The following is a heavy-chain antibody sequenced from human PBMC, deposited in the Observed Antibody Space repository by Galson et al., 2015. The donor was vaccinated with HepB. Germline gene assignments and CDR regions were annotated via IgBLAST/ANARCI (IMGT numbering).Heavy chain of an antibody. CDR1: GDSISSSNW. Sequence: ETLSLTCALSGDSISSSNWWTWVRQSPGKGLEWIGEIYHGGSTNHNPSLKSRVTISIDKSQNHFSLNLYSVTAADTAVYYCARVQRGCSGTSCYQDPWGQGILVTVSS. V-gene: IGHV4-4*02. CDR3: ARVQRGCSGTSCYQDP. J-gene: IGHJ5*02. CDR2: IYHGGST. D-gene: IGHD2-2*01.